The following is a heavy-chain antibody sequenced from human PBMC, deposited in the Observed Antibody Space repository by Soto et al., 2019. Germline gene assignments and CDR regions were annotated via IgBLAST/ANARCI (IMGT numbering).Heavy chain of an antibody. J-gene: IGHJ4*02. D-gene: IGHD3-3*01. CDR3: AIGEWLSTSYFNF. Sequence: GASVKVSCKASGGTFSSYAISWVRQAPGQGLEWMGGIIPIFGTANYAQKFQGRVTITADESTSTAYMELSSLRVEDTAVYHCAIGEWLSTSYFNFWGKGTLVTVSS. V-gene: IGHV1-69*13. CDR1: GGTFSSYA. CDR2: IIPIFGTA.